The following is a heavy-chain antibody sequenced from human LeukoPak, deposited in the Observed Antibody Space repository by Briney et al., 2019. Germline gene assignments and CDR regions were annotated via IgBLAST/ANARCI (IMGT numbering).Heavy chain of an antibody. CDR3: AKDRYYESGGNEDY. J-gene: IGHJ4*02. CDR2: ISGTGGRT. V-gene: IGHV3-23*01. CDR1: GFTFSFYA. D-gene: IGHD3-22*01. Sequence: GGSLRLSCTISGFTFSFYAMSWVRQAPAKGLEWVSTISGTGGRTYYADSVKGRFTISRDNSKNTLYLQMNSLRAEDTAVYYCAKDRYYESGGNEDYWGQGTLVTVSS.